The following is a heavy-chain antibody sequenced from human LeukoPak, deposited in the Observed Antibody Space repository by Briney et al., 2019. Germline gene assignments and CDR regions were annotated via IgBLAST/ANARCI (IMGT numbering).Heavy chain of an antibody. CDR3: AKEGGYSYGYPRGYFDY. CDR1: GFTFSSYG. J-gene: IGHJ4*02. CDR2: IWYDGSNK. D-gene: IGHD5-18*01. Sequence: GGSLRLSCAASGFTFSSYGMHWVRQAPGKGLEWVAVIWYDGSNKYYADSVKGRFTISRDNSKNKLYLQMNSLRAEDTAVYYCAKEGGYSYGYPRGYFDYWGQGTLVTVSS. V-gene: IGHV3-33*06.